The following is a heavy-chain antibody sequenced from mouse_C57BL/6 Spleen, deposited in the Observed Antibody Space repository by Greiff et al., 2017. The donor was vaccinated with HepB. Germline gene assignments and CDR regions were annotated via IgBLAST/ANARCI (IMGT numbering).Heavy chain of an antibody. CDR3: ARGDYDDGSWFAY. D-gene: IGHD2-4*01. CDR1: GFTFSDYG. J-gene: IGHJ3*01. CDR2: ISSGSSTI. V-gene: IGHV5-17*01. Sequence: EVKLMESGGGLVKPGGSLKLSCAASGFTFSDYGMHWVRQAPEKGLEWVAYISSGSSTIYYADTVKGRFTISRDNAKNTLFLQMTSLRSEDTAMYYCARGDYDDGSWFAYWGQGTLVTVSA.